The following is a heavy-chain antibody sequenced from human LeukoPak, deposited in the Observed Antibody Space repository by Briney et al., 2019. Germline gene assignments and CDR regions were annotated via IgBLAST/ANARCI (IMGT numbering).Heavy chain of an antibody. Sequence: SETLSLTCSVSGVPISSRSYYWGWIRQPPGKGLEWIGSMYFSGTTYYNPSLKSRVTISVHTPENHLSLKLTSVTATDTAVYCCARHLRFGSSALPRDVFDIWGRGTVVSVSS. CDR3: ARHLRFGSSALPRDVFDI. J-gene: IGHJ3*02. CDR2: MYFSGTT. D-gene: IGHD1-26*01. V-gene: IGHV4-39*01. CDR1: GVPISSRSYY.